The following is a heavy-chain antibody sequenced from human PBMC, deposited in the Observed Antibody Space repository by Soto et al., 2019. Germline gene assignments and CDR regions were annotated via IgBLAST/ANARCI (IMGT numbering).Heavy chain of an antibody. J-gene: IGHJ5*02. CDR3: ARENTIFGVVIRSDWFDP. CDR1: GGTFSSYA. D-gene: IGHD3-3*01. CDR2: IIPIFGTA. V-gene: IGHV1-69*01. Sequence: QVQLVQSGAEVKKPGSSVKVSCKASGGTFSSYAISWVRQAPGQGLEWMGGIIPIFGTANYAQKFQGRVTITADESTRTAYMELSSLRSEDTAVYYCARENTIFGVVIRSDWFDPWGQGTLVTVSS.